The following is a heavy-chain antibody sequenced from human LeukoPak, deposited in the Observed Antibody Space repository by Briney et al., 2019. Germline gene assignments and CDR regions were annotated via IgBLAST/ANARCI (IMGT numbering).Heavy chain of an antibody. CDR2: VNYVGSN. V-gene: IGHV4-31*03. D-gene: IGHD4-17*01. CDR1: AASISNDGYY. Sequence: SETLSLTCTVSAASISNDGYYWSWIRQHPEQGLEWIGFVNYVGSNYYNPSLKSRFAISLDSSQNRFFLKVNSVTAADTAVYFCARRSYGDIHGFWGQGTLVTVSS. J-gene: IGHJ4*02. CDR3: ARRSYGDIHGF.